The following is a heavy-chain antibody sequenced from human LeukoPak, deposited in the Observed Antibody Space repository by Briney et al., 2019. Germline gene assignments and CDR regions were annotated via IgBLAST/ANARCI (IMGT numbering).Heavy chain of an antibody. V-gene: IGHV4-34*01. CDR2: INHSGST. Sequence: SETLSLTCAVYGGSFSGYYWSWIRQPPGKGLEWIGEINHSGSTNYNPSLKSRVTISVDTSKNQFSLKLSSVTAADTAVYYCARDLHCGSTSCYRGYYYYYYMDVWGKGTTVTVSS. J-gene: IGHJ6*03. CDR1: GGSFSGYY. D-gene: IGHD2-2*02. CDR3: ARDLHCGSTSCYRGYYYYYYMDV.